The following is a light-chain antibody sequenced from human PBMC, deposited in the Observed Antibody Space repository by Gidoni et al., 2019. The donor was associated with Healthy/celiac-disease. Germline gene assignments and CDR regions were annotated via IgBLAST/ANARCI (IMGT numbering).Light chain of an antibody. CDR1: QSISSW. CDR3: QQYNSYSGS. CDR2: KAS. J-gene: IGKJ2*04. V-gene: IGKV1-5*03. Sequence: DIHMTQSPSTLSASVGDRVTITGRASQSISSWLAWYQQKPGKDPKLLIYKASSLESGVPSRFSGSGSGTEFTLTISSLQPDDFATYYCQQYNSYSGSFGQGTKLEIK.